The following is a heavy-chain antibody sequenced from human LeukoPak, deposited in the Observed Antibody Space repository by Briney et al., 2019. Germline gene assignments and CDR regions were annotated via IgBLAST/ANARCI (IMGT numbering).Heavy chain of an antibody. D-gene: IGHD3-22*01. V-gene: IGHV4-59*08. CDR1: GGSISSYY. J-gene: IGHJ3*02. CDR2: IYYGGST. CDR3: ASITMNAFDM. Sequence: SETLSLTCTVSGGSISSYYWSWIRQPPGKGLEWIGYIYYGGSTYYNPSLRSRVTISVDTSKNQFSLKLNSVTAADTAVYYCASITMNAFDMWGQGTMVTVSS.